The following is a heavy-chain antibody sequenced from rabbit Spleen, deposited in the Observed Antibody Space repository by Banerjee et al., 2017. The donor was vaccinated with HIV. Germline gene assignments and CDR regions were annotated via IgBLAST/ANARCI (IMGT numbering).Heavy chain of an antibody. CDR2: IAAGSSGST. J-gene: IGHJ4*01. V-gene: IGHV1S40*01. D-gene: IGHD6-1*01. Sequence: QSLEESGGDLVKPGTSLTLTCTASGFSFISGYYMCWVRQAPGKGLEWIACIAAGSSGSTYYASWAKGRFTISKTSSTTVDLKMTSLTAADTATYFCARGAYAAYGYDANLWGPGTLVTVS. CDR3: ARGAYAAYGYDANL. CDR1: GFSFISGYY.